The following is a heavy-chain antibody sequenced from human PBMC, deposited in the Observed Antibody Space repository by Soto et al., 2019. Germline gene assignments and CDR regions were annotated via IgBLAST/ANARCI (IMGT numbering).Heavy chain of an antibody. CDR2: IDPSDSYT. Sequence: GESLKISCKGSGYSFTSYWISWVRQMPGKGLEWMGRIDPSDSYTNYSPSFQGHVTISADKSISTAYLQWSSLKASDTAMYYCARESSIAARPRPNSHPNYYYYGMDVWGQGTTVTAP. J-gene: IGHJ6*02. CDR1: GYSFTSYW. CDR3: ARESSIAARPRPNSHPNYYYYGMDV. D-gene: IGHD6-6*01. V-gene: IGHV5-10-1*01.